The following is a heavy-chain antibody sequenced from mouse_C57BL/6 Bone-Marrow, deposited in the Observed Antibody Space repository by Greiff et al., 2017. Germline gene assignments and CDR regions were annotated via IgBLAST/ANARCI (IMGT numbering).Heavy chain of an antibody. Sequence: EVQRVESGGGLVKPGGSLKLSCAASGFTFSSYTMSWVRQTPEKRLEWVATISGGGGNTYYPDSVKGRFTISRDNAKNTLYLQMSSLRSEDTALYYCARTYYAMDYGGQGTSVTVSS. CDR3: ARTYYAMDY. J-gene: IGHJ4*01. CDR1: GFTFSSYT. V-gene: IGHV5-9*01. CDR2: ISGGGGNT.